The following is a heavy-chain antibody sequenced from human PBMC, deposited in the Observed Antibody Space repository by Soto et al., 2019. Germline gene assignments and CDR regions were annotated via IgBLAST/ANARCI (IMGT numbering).Heavy chain of an antibody. CDR1: GYTFTGYY. CDR2: INPNSGGT. CDR3: ARGEDIVVVPAANTYWFDP. V-gene: IGHV1-2*04. Sequence: GASVKVSCKASGYTFTGYYMHWVRQAPGQGLEWMGWINPNSGGTNYAQKFQGWVTMTRDTSISTAYMELSRLRSDDTAVYYCARGEDIVVVPAANTYWFDPWGQGTLVTVSS. J-gene: IGHJ5*02. D-gene: IGHD2-2*01.